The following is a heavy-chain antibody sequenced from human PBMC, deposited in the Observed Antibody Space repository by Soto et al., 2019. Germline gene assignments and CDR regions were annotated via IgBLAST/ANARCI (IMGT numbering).Heavy chain of an antibody. CDR1: GGSLYTSNYY. CDR2: IYYSGST. Sequence: SETLSLTCTVSGGSLYTSNYYWGWVRQPPGKGLEWIGYIYYSGSTYYNPSLKSRVTISVDTSKNQFSLKLSSVTAADTAVYYCARQKVSRFYGEVDFFDYWGLGTLVTVSS. D-gene: IGHD4-17*01. V-gene: IGHV4-31*03. J-gene: IGHJ4*01. CDR3: ARQKVSRFYGEVDFFDY.